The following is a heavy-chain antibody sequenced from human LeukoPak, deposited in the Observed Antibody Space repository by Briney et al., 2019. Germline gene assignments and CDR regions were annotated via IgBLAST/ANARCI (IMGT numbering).Heavy chain of an antibody. CDR2: IYHSGST. CDR3: AREGGSGYDIPNY. D-gene: IGHD5-12*01. Sequence: PSQTLSLTCTVSGGSISSGGYYWSWIRQPPGKGLEWIGYIYHSGSTYYNPSLKSRVTISVDRSKNQFSLKLSSVTAADTAVYYCAREGGSGYDIPNYWGQGTLVTVSS. J-gene: IGHJ4*02. V-gene: IGHV4-30-2*01. CDR1: GGSISSGGYY.